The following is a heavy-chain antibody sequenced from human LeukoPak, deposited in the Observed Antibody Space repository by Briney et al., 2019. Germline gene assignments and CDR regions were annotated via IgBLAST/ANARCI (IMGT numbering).Heavy chain of an antibody. CDR3: ASEFSWSGFFDY. Sequence: RPSETLSLTCTVSGGSISSYYWSWIRQPPGKGLEWIGYIYYSGSTNYNPPLKSRVTISVDTSKNQFSLKLSSVTAADTAVYYCASEFSWSGFFDYWGQGTLVTVSS. CDR1: GGSISSYY. J-gene: IGHJ4*02. CDR2: IYYSGST. V-gene: IGHV4-59*01. D-gene: IGHD3-3*01.